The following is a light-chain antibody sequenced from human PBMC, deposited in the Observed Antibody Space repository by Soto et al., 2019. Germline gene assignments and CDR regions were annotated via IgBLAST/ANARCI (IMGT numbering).Light chain of an antibody. J-gene: IGKJ4*01. CDR3: QQSYSTPLT. V-gene: IGKV1-39*01. Sequence: DIQMTQSPSSLSASVGDRVTITSRANQRIRSYLNWFQQKPRNAPKLLIYSASNLQSGVPSRFSGSGSGTDFTLTISSLLPEDFATYYCQQSYSTPLTFGGGTKVEIK. CDR1: QRIRSY. CDR2: SAS.